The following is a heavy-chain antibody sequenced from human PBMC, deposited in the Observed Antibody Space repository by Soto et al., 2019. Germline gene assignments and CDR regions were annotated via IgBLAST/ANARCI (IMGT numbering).Heavy chain of an antibody. CDR1: GFDFSSNS. CDR2: ISATGDKT. V-gene: IGHV3-23*01. CDR3: TKWSGFGDA. Sequence: PGGSLRLSCAASGFDFSSNSMAWVRQAPGKGLEWVSGISATGDKTFYLDSVRGRFTVSRDIYKNILYLHMSSLRAEDTAVYYCTKWSGFGDAWGQGTLVTVSS. J-gene: IGHJ5*02. D-gene: IGHD3-10*01.